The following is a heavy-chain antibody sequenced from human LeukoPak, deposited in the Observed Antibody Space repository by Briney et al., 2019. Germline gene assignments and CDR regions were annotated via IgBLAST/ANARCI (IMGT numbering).Heavy chain of an antibody. CDR3: ASTLVGAVARRDH. D-gene: IGHD6-19*01. V-gene: IGHV3-7*01. CDR2: IKQDGSEK. J-gene: IGHJ4*02. CDR1: GFTFSSYW. Sequence: GGSLRLSCAASGFTFSSYWMSWVRQAPGKGLEWVANIKQDGSEKYYVDSVKGRFTISRDNAKNSLYLQMNSLRAEDTALYYCASTLVGAVARRDHWGQGTLVTVSS.